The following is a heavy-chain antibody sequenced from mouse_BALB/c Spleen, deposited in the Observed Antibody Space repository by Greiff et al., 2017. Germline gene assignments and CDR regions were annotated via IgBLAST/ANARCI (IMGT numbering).Heavy chain of an antibody. CDR2: ISSGGST. CDR1: GFTFSSYA. D-gene: IGHD1-1*01. Sequence: EVQGVESGGGLVKPGGSLTLSCAASGFTFSSYAMSWVRQTPEKRLEWVASISSGGSTYYPDSVKGRFTISRDNARNILYLQMSSLRSEDTAMYYCARGEEQYYGPAWFAYWGQGTLVTVSA. V-gene: IGHV5-6-5*01. J-gene: IGHJ3*01. CDR3: ARGEEQYYGPAWFAY.